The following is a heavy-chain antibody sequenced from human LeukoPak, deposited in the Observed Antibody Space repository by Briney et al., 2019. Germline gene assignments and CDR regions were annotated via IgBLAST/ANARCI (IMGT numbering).Heavy chain of an antibody. J-gene: IGHJ1*01. V-gene: IGHV1-2*02. CDR3: ARGYPLSTTAAGTYFQH. Sequence: ASVKVSCKASGYTFRGYYMHWVRQAPGQGLEWMGWINPNSGGTNYAQKSQGRVTMTRDTSISTAYMELSRLRSDDTAVYYCARGYPLSTTAAGTYFQHWGQGTLVTVSS. CDR2: INPNSGGT. D-gene: IGHD6-13*01. CDR1: GYTFRGYY.